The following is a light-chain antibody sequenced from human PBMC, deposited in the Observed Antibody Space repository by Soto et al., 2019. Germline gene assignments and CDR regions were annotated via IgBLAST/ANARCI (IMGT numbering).Light chain of an antibody. V-gene: IGLV2-14*01. CDR3: SSYTDFSLYV. CDR1: SADIGAYDH. J-gene: IGLJ1*01. Sequence: QSALTQPASVSGSPGRSISISCAGTSADIGAYDHVSWYQQHPGKAPKLIIYDVSSRPSGVSNRFSGSKSANTASRTIFGLQDEDEAEYFCSSYTDFSLYVFGPGTKLTVL. CDR2: DVS.